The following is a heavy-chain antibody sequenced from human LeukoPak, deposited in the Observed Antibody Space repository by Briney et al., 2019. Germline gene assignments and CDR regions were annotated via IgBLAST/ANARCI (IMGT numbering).Heavy chain of an antibody. CDR2: INTQGTYT. CDR1: GITFSSYW. CDR3: VIDLGDYNDF. Sequence: GGSLRLSCAVSGITFSSYWIHWVRQDPGRGLLWVSRINTQGTYTNYADSVKGRFTISRDNAKNTLYLQMSSLRADDTAVYYCVIDLGDYNDFWGQGTLVSVSS. D-gene: IGHD2-15*01. J-gene: IGHJ4*02. V-gene: IGHV3-74*01.